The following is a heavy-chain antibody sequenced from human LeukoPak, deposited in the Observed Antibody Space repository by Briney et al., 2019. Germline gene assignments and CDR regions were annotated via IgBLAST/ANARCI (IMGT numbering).Heavy chain of an antibody. CDR2: INPSGGST. Sequence: ASVKVSCKASGYTFTSYYMHWVRQAPGQGLEWMGIINPSGGSTSYAQKFQGRVTMTRDTSTSTVYMELSSLRSEDTAVYYCARFSRIAVAGTRYFDYWGQGTLVTVSS. D-gene: IGHD6-19*01. J-gene: IGHJ4*02. CDR3: ARFSRIAVAGTRYFDY. V-gene: IGHV1-46*01. CDR1: GYTFTSYY.